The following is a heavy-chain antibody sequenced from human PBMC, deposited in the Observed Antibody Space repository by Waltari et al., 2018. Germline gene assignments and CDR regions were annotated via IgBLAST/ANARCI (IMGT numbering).Heavy chain of an antibody. CDR3: APLPGGSGQTFDY. J-gene: IGHJ4*02. Sequence: EVELVQSGAEVKKPGATVKISCKASGYTFMDYFMHWVQQAPGNGLEWMGRIDPEDGETGYAEKFKGRVTITADTSTDTAYMELSSLTSGDTAVYYCAPLPGGSGQTFDYWGQGTLVTVSS. CDR1: GYTFMDYF. D-gene: IGHD3-10*01. V-gene: IGHV1-69-2*01. CDR2: IDPEDGET.